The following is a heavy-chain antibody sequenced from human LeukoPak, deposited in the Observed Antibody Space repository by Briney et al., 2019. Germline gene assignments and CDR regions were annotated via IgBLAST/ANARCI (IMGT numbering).Heavy chain of an antibody. Sequence: GDSLKISCKASGYSFPSYWIGWVRQMPGKGLEWMGIIDPSDSETRYTASFQGQVTISVDKSLTTAYLQWNSLKASDTAMYFCARQTAMGRSGDYWGQGTLVTVSS. J-gene: IGHJ4*02. CDR1: GYSFPSYW. D-gene: IGHD5-18*01. CDR2: IDPSDSET. V-gene: IGHV5-51*01. CDR3: ARQTAMGRSGDY.